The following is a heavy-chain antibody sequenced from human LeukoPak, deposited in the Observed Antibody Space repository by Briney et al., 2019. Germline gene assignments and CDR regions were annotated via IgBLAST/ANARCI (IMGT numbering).Heavy chain of an antibody. V-gene: IGHV3-23*01. CDR1: GFTFSSYA. CDR3: ARDRDAYCGGDCPIDY. J-gene: IGHJ4*02. CDR2: ISGSGGNT. D-gene: IGHD2-21*01. Sequence: GGSLRLSCAASGFTFSSYAMSWVRQAPGKGLEWVSTISGSGGNTYYADSVKGRFTISRDNSKNTLYLQMGSLRAEDMAVYYCARDRDAYCGGDCPIDYWGQGTLVTVSS.